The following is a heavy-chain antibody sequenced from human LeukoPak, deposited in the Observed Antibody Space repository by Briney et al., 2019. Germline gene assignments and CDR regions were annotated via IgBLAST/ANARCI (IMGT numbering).Heavy chain of an antibody. Sequence: KPSETLSLTCAVYGGSFSGYYWSWIRQPPGKGLEWIGSIYHSGSTYYNPSLKSRVTISVDTSKNQFSLKLSSVTAADTAVYYCARARSGIAGFDPWGQGTLVTVSS. D-gene: IGHD6-13*01. J-gene: IGHJ5*02. CDR3: ARARSGIAGFDP. CDR2: IYHSGST. CDR1: GGSFSGYY. V-gene: IGHV4-34*01.